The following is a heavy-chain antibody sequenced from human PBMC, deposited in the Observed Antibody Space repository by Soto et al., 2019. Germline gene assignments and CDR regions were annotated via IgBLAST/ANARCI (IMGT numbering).Heavy chain of an antibody. D-gene: IGHD6-25*01. J-gene: IGHJ5*02. CDR1: GFAFSSYS. V-gene: IGHV3-74*01. CDR2: INSDGSST. Sequence: PGGSLRLSCAASGFAFSSYSMHWVRQTPRKGLVWVSRINSDGSSTTYADSVKGRFTISRDNAKNTLYLQMNSLRAEDTAVYYCARVGYSSAWLLNHWGQGALVTVSS. CDR3: ARVGYSSAWLLNH.